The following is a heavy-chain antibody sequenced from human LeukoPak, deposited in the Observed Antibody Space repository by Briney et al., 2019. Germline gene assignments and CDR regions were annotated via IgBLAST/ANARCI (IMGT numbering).Heavy chain of an antibody. CDR2: IYWDDDK. Sequence: SGPTLVNPTQTLTLTCTFSGFSLSTSGVGVGWIRQPPGKALEWLALIYWDDDKRYSPSLKSRLTITKDTSKNQVVPTMTNMDPVDTATYYCARGVRYFDWLPRFDYWGQGTLVTVSS. J-gene: IGHJ4*02. D-gene: IGHD3-9*01. CDR3: ARGVRYFDWLPRFDY. CDR1: GFSLSTSGVG. V-gene: IGHV2-5*02.